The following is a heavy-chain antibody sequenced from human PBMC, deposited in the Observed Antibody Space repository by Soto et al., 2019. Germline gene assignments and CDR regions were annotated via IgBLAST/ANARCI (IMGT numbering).Heavy chain of an antibody. CDR3: ASAGGLGAVAADY. CDR1: GGSISSGGYS. D-gene: IGHD6-19*01. Sequence: QLQLQESGSGLVKPSQTLSLTCAVSGGSISSGGYSGSWIRQPPGKGLEWIGYIYHSGSTYYNPSLKSRVTISVDRSKNQFSLKLSSVTAADTAVYHCASAGGLGAVAADYWGQRTLVTVSS. J-gene: IGHJ4*02. V-gene: IGHV4-30-2*01. CDR2: IYHSGST.